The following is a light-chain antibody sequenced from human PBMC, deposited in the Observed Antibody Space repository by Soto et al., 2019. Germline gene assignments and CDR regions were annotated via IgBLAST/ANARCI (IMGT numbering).Light chain of an antibody. V-gene: IGLV2-14*01. CDR3: SSYTSSSTFYV. CDR2: EVS. J-gene: IGLJ1*01. Sequence: QSALTQPPSASGSPGQSVTISCTGTSSDVGGYNYVSWYQQHPGKAPKLMIYEVSNRPSGVSNRFSGSKSGNTASLTISGLQAEDEADYYCSSYTSSSTFYVFGTGTKVTVL. CDR1: SSDVGGYNY.